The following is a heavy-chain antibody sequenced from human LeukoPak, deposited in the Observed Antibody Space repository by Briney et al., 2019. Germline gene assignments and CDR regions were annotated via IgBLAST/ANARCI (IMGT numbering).Heavy chain of an antibody. V-gene: IGHV3-23*01. Sequence: QTGGSLRLSCAASGFTFSSYAMSWVRQAPGKGLEWASAISGSGGSTYYADSVKGRFTISRDNSKNTLYLQMNSLRAEDTAVYYCAKSFGPAIAAAGTGADWGQGILVTVSS. CDR3: AKSFGPAIAAAGTGAD. D-gene: IGHD6-13*01. J-gene: IGHJ4*02. CDR2: ISGSGGST. CDR1: GFTFSSYA.